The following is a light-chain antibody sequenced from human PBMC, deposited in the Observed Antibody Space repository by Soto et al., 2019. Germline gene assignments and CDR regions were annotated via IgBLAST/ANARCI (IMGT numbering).Light chain of an antibody. CDR2: GAS. J-gene: IGKJ3*01. CDR1: QSFSNSY. CDR3: QQYDNSPFT. Sequence: IVLTQSPDTLSLSPGERATLSCRASQSFSNSYLAWYQQKPGQAPRLLIYGASSRATGIPDRFRGSGSGTDFTLTITRLEPEDSAVYFCQQYDNSPFTFGPGTKVDIK. V-gene: IGKV3-20*01.